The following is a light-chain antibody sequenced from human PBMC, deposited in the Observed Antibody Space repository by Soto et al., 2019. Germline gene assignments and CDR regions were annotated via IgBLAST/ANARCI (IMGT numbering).Light chain of an antibody. CDR1: QSINSY. J-gene: IGKJ1*01. Sequence: DIQMTQSPSTLSASVGDRVTITCRARQSINSYLAWYQQKPGKAPKLLIYEASNLESGVPSRFSGSGSGTEFTLTISSLQPDDFATYYCQQSRDYPWTFGQGTKVDIK. CDR3: QQSRDYPWT. CDR2: EAS. V-gene: IGKV1-5*03.